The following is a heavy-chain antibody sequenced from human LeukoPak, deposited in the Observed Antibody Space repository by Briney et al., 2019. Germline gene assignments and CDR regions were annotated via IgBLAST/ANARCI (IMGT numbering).Heavy chain of an antibody. CDR2: IYYSGST. Sequence: SETLSLTCTVSGGSISNYYWSWIRQPPGKGLEWIGFIYYSGSTNYNPSLKSRVTISVDTSKNQFSLKVRSVTPADTAVYYCARVYYSRSYDYWYFDLWGRGTLVTVSS. V-gene: IGHV4-59*01. D-gene: IGHD6-13*01. CDR3: ARVYYSRSYDYWYFDL. CDR1: GGSISNYY. J-gene: IGHJ2*01.